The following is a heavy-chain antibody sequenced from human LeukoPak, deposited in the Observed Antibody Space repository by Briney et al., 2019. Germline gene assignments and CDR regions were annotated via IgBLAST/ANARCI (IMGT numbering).Heavy chain of an antibody. Sequence: SETLSLTCTVSGGSINSYYWSWIRQPPGKGLEWIASIYYSGSTNYNPSLKSRVTISIDTSKSHFSLKLSSVTAADTAVYYCAATYYVSGSYYFDYWGQGTLVTVSS. CDR2: IYYSGST. V-gene: IGHV4-59*08. J-gene: IGHJ4*02. CDR1: GGSINSYY. D-gene: IGHD3-10*01. CDR3: AATYYVSGSYYFDY.